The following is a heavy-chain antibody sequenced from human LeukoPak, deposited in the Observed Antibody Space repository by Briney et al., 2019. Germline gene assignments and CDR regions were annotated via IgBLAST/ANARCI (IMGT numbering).Heavy chain of an antibody. V-gene: IGHV3-74*01. Sequence: PGGSLRLSCAASGFTFSSHWMHWVRQAPGKGLVWVSRINSDGSSISYADSVKGRFTISRDNAKNTLYLQMNSLRAEDTAVYYCASGSRRNYFDYWGQGTLVTVSS. CDR3: ASGSRRNYFDY. CDR2: INSDGSSI. J-gene: IGHJ4*02. CDR1: GFTFSSHW.